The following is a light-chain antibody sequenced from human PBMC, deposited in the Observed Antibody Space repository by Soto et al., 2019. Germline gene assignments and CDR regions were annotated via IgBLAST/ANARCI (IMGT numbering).Light chain of an antibody. CDR1: GSDIGGYNY. J-gene: IGLJ2*01. Sequence: QSALTQPRSVSGSPGQSVTMSCTGTGSDIGGYNYVSWYQHHPGKAPKLMIYVVTNRPSGVPDRFSGSKSGNTASLTISGLQAEDEADYYCGGWDDSLSGPVFGGGTKVTVL. CDR2: VVT. CDR3: GGWDDSLSGPV. V-gene: IGLV2-11*01.